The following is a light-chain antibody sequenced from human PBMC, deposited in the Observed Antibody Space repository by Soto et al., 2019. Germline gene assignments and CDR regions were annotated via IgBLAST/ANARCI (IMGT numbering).Light chain of an antibody. Sequence: QSALTQPASVSGSPGQSITISCTGTSSDVGAYNSVSWYQQRPGKAPKLIIYDVSTRPSGISDRFSGSKSGNTASLTISGLQAEDESDCYYSSYTSSVTYVFGTGTKVTVL. CDR2: DVS. V-gene: IGLV2-14*01. CDR1: SSDVGAYNS. CDR3: SSYTSSVTYV. J-gene: IGLJ1*01.